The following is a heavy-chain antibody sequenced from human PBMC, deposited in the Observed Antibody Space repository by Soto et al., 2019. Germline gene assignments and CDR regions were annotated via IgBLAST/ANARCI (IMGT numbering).Heavy chain of an antibody. J-gene: IGHJ3*02. CDR1: GFTVSSNF. CDR3: AKSERPIVVDAFDM. Sequence: GGSLRLSCVASGFTVSSNFMSWVRQAPGKGLEWVSLIYSGGSTYYADSVKGRFTISRDNSKNTLYLQMNSLRAEDTAVYYCAKSERPIVVDAFDMWGQGTMVTVSS. D-gene: IGHD3-22*01. V-gene: IGHV3-53*01. CDR2: IYSGGST.